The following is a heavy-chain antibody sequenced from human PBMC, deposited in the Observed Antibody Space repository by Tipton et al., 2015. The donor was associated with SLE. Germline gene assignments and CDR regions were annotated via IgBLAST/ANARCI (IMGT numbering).Heavy chain of an antibody. J-gene: IGHJ5*01. V-gene: IGHV4-38-2*02. CDR2: IYHSGNT. CDR1: GYSIGSGYY. D-gene: IGHD1-26*01. Sequence: TLSLTCVVSGYSIGSGYYWGWIRQPPGKGLEWIGSIYHSGNTYYNPSLRSRVSISVDVSRNQFSLTLNSVTAADTATYSCARETGTYYSTWFDSWGQGTLVTVSS. CDR3: ARETGTYYSTWFDS.